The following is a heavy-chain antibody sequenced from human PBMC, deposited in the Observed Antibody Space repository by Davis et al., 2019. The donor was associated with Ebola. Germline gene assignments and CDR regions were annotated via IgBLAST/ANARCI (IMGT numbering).Heavy chain of an antibody. Sequence: ASVTVSCKASGYTFTSYAMHWVRQAPGQRLEWMGWINAGNGNTKYSQKFQGRVTITRDTSASTAYMELSSLRSEDTAVYYCAGSYLMGWEILQPFDYWGQGTLVTVSS. V-gene: IGHV1-3*01. CDR1: GYTFTSYA. CDR3: AGSYLMGWEILQPFDY. CDR2: INAGNGNT. D-gene: IGHD1-26*01. J-gene: IGHJ4*02.